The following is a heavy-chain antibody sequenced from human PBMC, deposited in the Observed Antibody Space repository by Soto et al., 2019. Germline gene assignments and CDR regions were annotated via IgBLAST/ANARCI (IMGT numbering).Heavy chain of an antibody. CDR3: VRLSATVTTLNDYYYGMDV. J-gene: IGHJ6*02. CDR2: IIPIFGTA. CDR1: GGTFSSYA. V-gene: IGHV1-69*06. Sequence: QVQLVQSGAEVKKPGSSVKVSCKASGGTFSSYAISWVRQAPGQGLEWMGGIIPIFGTANYAQKFQGRVTITADKSTSTAYMELSSLRSEDTAVYYCVRLSATVTTLNDYYYGMDVWGQGTTVTVSS. D-gene: IGHD4-17*01.